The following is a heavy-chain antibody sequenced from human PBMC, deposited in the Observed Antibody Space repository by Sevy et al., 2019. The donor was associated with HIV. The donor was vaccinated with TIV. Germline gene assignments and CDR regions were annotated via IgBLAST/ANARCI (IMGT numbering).Heavy chain of an antibody. J-gene: IGHJ6*02. Sequence: SETLSLTCTVSGGSISSSSYYWGWIRQPPGKGLEWIGSIYYSGCTYYNPSHKSRVTISVDTSKNQFSLKLISVTAAHTAMYYCGTITIFGVVITQSELERDGMDVWGQGTTVTVSS. CDR2: IYYSGCT. CDR3: GTITIFGVVITQSELERDGMDV. CDR1: GGSISSSSYY. D-gene: IGHD3-3*01. V-gene: IGHV4-39*01.